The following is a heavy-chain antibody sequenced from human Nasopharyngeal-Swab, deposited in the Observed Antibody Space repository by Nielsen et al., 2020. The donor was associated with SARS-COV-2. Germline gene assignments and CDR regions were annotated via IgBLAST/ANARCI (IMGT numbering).Heavy chain of an antibody. Sequence: SVQVSCKASGGTFSSYAISWVRQAPGQGLEWRGRIIPILGIANYAQKFQGRVTITADKSTSTAYMELSSLRSEDTAVYYCARVKSPGYSSSWYRDYYGMDVWGQGTTVTVSS. J-gene: IGHJ6*02. D-gene: IGHD6-13*01. CDR3: ARVKSPGYSSSWYRDYYGMDV. V-gene: IGHV1-69*04. CDR1: GGTFSSYA. CDR2: IIPILGIA.